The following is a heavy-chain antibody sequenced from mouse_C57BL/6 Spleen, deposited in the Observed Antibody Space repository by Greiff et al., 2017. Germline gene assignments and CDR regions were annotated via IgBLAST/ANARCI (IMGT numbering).Heavy chain of an antibody. Sequence: QVHVKQSGAELVKPGASVKISCKASGYAFSSYWMNWVKQRPGKGLEWIGQIYPGDGDTNYNGKFKGKATLTADKSSSTAYMQLSSLTSEDSAVYFCARGDYCGRDWYFEVWGTGTTVTVSS. J-gene: IGHJ1*03. V-gene: IGHV1-80*01. CDR2: IYPGDGDT. D-gene: IGHD1-1*01. CDR3: ARGDYCGRDWYFEV. CDR1: GYAFSSYW.